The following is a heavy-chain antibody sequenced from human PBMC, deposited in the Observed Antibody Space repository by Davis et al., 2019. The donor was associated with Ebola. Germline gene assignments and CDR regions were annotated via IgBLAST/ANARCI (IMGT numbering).Heavy chain of an antibody. J-gene: IGHJ3*02. CDR2: ISSDGSNR. V-gene: IGHV3-30*07. Sequence: GGSLRLSCVDSAFTFRDYSMNWVRQAPGKGLEWVSIISSDGSNRFYADSVKGRFTISRDNAKTSLYLQMNSLRAEDTAVYYCASNSYGSSYDAFDIWGQGTMVTVSS. D-gene: IGHD5-18*01. CDR1: AFTFRDYS. CDR3: ASNSYGSSYDAFDI.